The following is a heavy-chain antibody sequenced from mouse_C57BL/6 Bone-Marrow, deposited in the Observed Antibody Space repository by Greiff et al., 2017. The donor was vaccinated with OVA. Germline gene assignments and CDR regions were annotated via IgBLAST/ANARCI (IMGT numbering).Heavy chain of an antibody. Sequence: QVQLKESGAELVRPGASVKMSCKASGYTFTSYNMHWVKQTPRQGLEWIGAIYPGNGDTSSNQKFKGKATLTVDKSSSTAYMQLSSLTSEDSAVYFCARWESAWYFDYWGQGTTLTVSS. CDR2: IYPGNGDT. D-gene: IGHD4-1*01. J-gene: IGHJ2*01. V-gene: IGHV1-12*01. CDR3: ARWESAWYFDY. CDR1: GYTFTSYN.